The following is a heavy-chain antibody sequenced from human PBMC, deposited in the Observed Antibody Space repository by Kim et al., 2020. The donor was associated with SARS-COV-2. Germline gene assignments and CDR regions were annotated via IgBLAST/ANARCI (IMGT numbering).Heavy chain of an antibody. Sequence: SETLSLTCTVSGGSISSSSYYWGWIRQPPGKGLEWIGSIYYSGSTYYNPSLKSRVTISVDTSKNQFSLKLSSVTAADTAVYYCAREIVATIGPPRPGLALPGPWGQGTLVTVSS. CDR1: GGSISSSSYY. CDR3: AREIVATIGPPRPGLALPGP. D-gene: IGHD5-12*01. J-gene: IGHJ5*02. V-gene: IGHV4-39*07. CDR2: IYYSGST.